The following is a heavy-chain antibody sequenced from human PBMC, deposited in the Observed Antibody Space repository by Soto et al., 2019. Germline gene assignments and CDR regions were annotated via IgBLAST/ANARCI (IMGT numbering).Heavy chain of an antibody. CDR2: IYHSGST. CDR3: ARVGYCSGGNCHPTYYGMDV. J-gene: IGHJ6*02. D-gene: IGHD2-15*01. Sequence: PSETLSLTCAVSGGSISSSDWWRWVRQPPGEGLEWIGEIYHSGSTNYNPSLKSRLTISVDKSKYQFSLKLSSVTAADTAVYYCARVGYCSGGNCHPTYYGMDVWGQGTTVTVSS. CDR1: GGSISSSDW. V-gene: IGHV4-4*02.